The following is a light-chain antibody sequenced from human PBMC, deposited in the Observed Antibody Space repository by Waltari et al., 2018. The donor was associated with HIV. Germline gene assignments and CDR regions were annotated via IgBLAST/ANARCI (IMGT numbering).Light chain of an antibody. Sequence: EIVLTQSPGTLSLSPGERATLSCRASQSVSSNYLAWYQQTPGQAPRLLIYGASSRATGIPDRFSGSGSGTDFTLTISRLEPEDSAVYYCQQYDRSPRTFGQGTKVEIK. J-gene: IGKJ1*01. CDR2: GAS. CDR1: QSVSSNY. V-gene: IGKV3-20*01. CDR3: QQYDRSPRT.